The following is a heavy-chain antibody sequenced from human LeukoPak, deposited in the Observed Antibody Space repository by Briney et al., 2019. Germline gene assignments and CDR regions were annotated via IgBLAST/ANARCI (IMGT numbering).Heavy chain of an antibody. V-gene: IGHV4-59*01. Sequence: SETLSLTCTVSGGSISSYYWSWIRQPPGKGLEWIGYIYYGGSTNYNPSLKSRVTISVDTSKNQFSLKLSSVTAADTAVYYCARAQQRVRFYYFDYWGQGTLVTVSS. D-gene: IGHD6-13*01. CDR1: GGSISSYY. CDR3: ARAQQRVRFYYFDY. J-gene: IGHJ4*02. CDR2: IYYGGST.